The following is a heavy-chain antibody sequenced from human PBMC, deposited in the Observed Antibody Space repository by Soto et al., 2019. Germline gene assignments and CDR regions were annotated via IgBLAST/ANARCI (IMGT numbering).Heavy chain of an antibody. CDR3: ARDKGGAAHHGGHYYYYMDV. V-gene: IGHV3-33*01. Sequence: PGGSLRLSCAASGFTFSSYGMHWVRQAPGKGLEWVAVIWYDGSNKYYADSVKGRFTISRDNSKNTLYLQMNSLRAEDTAVYYCARDKGGAAHHGGHYYYYMDVWGKGTTVTVSS. CDR1: GFTFSSYG. J-gene: IGHJ6*03. D-gene: IGHD6-6*01. CDR2: IWYDGSNK.